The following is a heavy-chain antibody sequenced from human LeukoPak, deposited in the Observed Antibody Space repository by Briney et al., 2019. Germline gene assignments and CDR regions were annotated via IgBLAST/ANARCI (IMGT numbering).Heavy chain of an antibody. CDR1: GGSFSGYY. V-gene: IGHV4-34*01. CDR3: ASTPQYYYGSGEFDP. Sequence: SETLSLTCAVYGGSFSGYYWSWIRQPPGKGLEWIGEINHSGSTNYNPSLKSRVTISVDTSKNQFSLKLSSVTAADTAVYYCASTPQYYYGSGEFDPWGQGTLVTVSS. D-gene: IGHD3-10*01. J-gene: IGHJ5*02. CDR2: INHSGST.